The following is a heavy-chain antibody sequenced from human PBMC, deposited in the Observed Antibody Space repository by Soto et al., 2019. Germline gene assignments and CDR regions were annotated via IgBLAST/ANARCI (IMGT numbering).Heavy chain of an antibody. CDR3: AKRPLKYSGSYFDY. J-gene: IGHJ4*02. D-gene: IGHD1-26*01. CDR1: GFTFNNYP. V-gene: IGHV3-23*01. Sequence: EVQLLDSGGALVQPGGSLGLSCAASGFTFNNYPMNWVRQAPGKGLEWVSGISGSGGSTDYADSVKGRFTISRDNSKNTVYLQMNSLRAEDTAVYYCAKRPLKYSGSYFDYWGQGTLVTVSS. CDR2: ISGSGGST.